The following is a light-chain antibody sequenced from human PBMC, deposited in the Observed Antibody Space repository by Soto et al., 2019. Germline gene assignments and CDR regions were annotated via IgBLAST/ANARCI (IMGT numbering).Light chain of an antibody. CDR2: GNS. CDR1: SSNIGAGYD. V-gene: IGLV1-40*01. Sequence: QSVLTQPPSVSGAPGQRVTISCTGSSSNIGAGYDVHWYQQLPGTAPKLLIYGNSNRPSGVPDRFSGSKSGTSASLAITGLQAEAEADYYCQSYDSSLSALFGGGTKRTVL. J-gene: IGLJ3*02. CDR3: QSYDSSLSAL.